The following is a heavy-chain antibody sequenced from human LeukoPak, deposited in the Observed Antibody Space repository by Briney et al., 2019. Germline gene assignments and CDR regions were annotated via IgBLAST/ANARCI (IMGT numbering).Heavy chain of an antibody. CDR3: ASPDSGSYYLGAFDI. CDR2: IIPIFGTA. D-gene: IGHD1-26*01. J-gene: IGHJ3*02. V-gene: IGHV1-69*13. Sequence: SSVKVSCQASGGTFSSYPLSGVRQAPGQGRAWMGGIIPIFGTAIYAQKFQGRVTITADESTSTAYMELSSLRSEDTAVYYCASPDSGSYYLGAFDIWGQGTMVTVSS. CDR1: GGTFSSYP.